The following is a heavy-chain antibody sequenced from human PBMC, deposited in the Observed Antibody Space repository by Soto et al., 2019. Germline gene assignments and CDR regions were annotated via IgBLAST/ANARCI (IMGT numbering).Heavy chain of an antibody. J-gene: IGHJ4*02. CDR1: TDSSSFTNSY. CDR3: ARHRIEVVWRGFDF. Sequence: SETLSLTCTVSTDSSSFTNSYWAWIPQPPGKGLQWIGSSSYNGGTFYNPSLKGRVVISFDTSKKQSSLQVTSVTAADTAVYFCARHRIEVVWRGFDFWGQGSPVTVSS. CDR2: SSYNGGT. D-gene: IGHD3-10*01. V-gene: IGHV4-39*01.